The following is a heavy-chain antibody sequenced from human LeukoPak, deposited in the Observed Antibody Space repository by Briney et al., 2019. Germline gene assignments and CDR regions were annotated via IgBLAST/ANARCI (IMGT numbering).Heavy chain of an antibody. CDR1: GYTFTIYD. D-gene: IGHD2-2*01. CDR3: ARTQDERYQLLRDDAFDI. Sequence: ASVKVSCKASGYTFTIYDINWVRQATGQGLEWMGWMNPNSGNTGYAQKFQGRVTMTRNTSISTAYMELSSLRSEDTAVYYCARTQDERYQLLRDDAFDIWGQGTMVTVSS. V-gene: IGHV1-8*01. J-gene: IGHJ3*02. CDR2: MNPNSGNT.